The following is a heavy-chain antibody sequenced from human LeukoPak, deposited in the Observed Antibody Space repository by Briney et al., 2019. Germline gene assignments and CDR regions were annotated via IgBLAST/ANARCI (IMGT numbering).Heavy chain of an antibody. CDR1: GFTVSDNY. CDR2: IYSAGAT. Sequence: PGGSLRLSCAASGFTVSDNYMTWVRQAPGKGLEWVSSIYSAGATHYAESVKGRFTISRDNSKNTLYLQMNSLRAEDTAVYYCAKDLSPGFDYWGQGTLVTVSS. J-gene: IGHJ4*02. V-gene: IGHV3-66*02. CDR3: AKDLSPGFDY.